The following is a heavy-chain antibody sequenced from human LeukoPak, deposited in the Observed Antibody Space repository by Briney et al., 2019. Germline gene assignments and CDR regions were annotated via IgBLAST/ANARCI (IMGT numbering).Heavy chain of an antibody. CDR2: ISSSSSYV. CDR1: GFTFSSYK. V-gene: IGHV3-21*04. Sequence: GGSLRLSCAASGFTFSSYKMNWVRQAPGKGLEWVSSISSSSSYVYYADSVKGRFSISRDNSKNTLYLQMNSLRAEDTAVYYCAKWSKGIMVRGVYYFDYWGQGTLVTVSS. J-gene: IGHJ4*02. CDR3: AKWSKGIMVRGVYYFDY. D-gene: IGHD3-10*01.